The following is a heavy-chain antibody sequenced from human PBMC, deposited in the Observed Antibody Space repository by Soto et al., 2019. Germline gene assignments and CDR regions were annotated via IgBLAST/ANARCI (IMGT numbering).Heavy chain of an antibody. V-gene: IGHV4-39*01. J-gene: IGHJ6*03. Sequence: SETLSLTCTVSGCSISSSSYYWGWIRQPPGKGLEWIGSIYYSGSTYYNPSLKSRVAISVDTSKNQFSLKLSSVTAADTAVYYCARHLGYCSGGSCYSYYYYYMDVWGKGTTVTVSS. CDR2: IYYSGST. D-gene: IGHD2-15*01. CDR3: ARHLGYCSGGSCYSYYYYYMDV. CDR1: GCSISSSSYY.